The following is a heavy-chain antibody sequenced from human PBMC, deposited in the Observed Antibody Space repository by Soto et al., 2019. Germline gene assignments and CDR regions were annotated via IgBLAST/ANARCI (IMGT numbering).Heavy chain of an antibody. J-gene: IGHJ6*02. CDR1: GGSFSDYY. CDR3: ARSRNLDV. D-gene: IGHD1-1*01. CDR2: VNYLGNT. V-gene: IGHV4-34*02. Sequence: QVQLQQWGAGLLKPSETLSLTCAVYGGSFSDYYWNWIRQPPGKGLEWIGEVNYLGNTNYSPSLLGRVTISIATSKNQLSLELTSVTAADTAVYYCARSRNLDVWGQGTTVTVSS.